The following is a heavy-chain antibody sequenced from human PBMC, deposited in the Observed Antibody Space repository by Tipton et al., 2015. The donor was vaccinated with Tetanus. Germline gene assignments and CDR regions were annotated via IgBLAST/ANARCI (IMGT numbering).Heavy chain of an antibody. D-gene: IGHD3-22*01. V-gene: IGHV3-23*03. CDR2: IYSGGSST. J-gene: IGHJ4*02. CDR3: AKPDSSGYYYYFDY. Sequence: SLRLSCAASGFTFSSYAMSWVRQASGKGLEWVSVIYSGGSSTYYADSVKGRFTISRDNSKNTLYLQMNSLRAEDTAVYYCAKPDSSGYYYYFDYWGQGTLVTVSS. CDR1: GFTFSSYA.